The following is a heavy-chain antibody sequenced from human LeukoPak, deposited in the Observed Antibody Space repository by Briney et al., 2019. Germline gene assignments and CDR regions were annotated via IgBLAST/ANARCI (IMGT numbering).Heavy chain of an antibody. J-gene: IGHJ4*02. CDR3: VRSFCTSTSCHNDY. CDR1: GFTFSTYG. D-gene: IGHD2-2*02. Sequence: GGSLRLSCAASGFTFSTYGMHWVRQAPGKGLEWVAIIWYDGSYKYYADSVKGRFTISRDNSKNTLYLQMNSLRVEDTAVYYCVRSFCTSTSCHNDYWGQGTLVAVTS. V-gene: IGHV3-33*01. CDR2: IWYDGSYK.